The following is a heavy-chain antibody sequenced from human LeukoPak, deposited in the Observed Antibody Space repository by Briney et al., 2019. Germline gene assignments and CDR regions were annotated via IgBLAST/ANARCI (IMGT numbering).Heavy chain of an antibody. D-gene: IGHD5-24*01. CDR2: ISSSSSTI. Sequence: GGSLRLSCAASGFTFSSYSMHWVRQAPGKGLEWVSYISSSSSTIYYADSVKGRFTISRDNAKQSLYLQMNSLRAEDTAVYYCARDFYGYNWVYYFDYWGQGTLVTVSS. CDR1: GFTFSSYS. J-gene: IGHJ4*02. V-gene: IGHV3-48*04. CDR3: ARDFYGYNWVYYFDY.